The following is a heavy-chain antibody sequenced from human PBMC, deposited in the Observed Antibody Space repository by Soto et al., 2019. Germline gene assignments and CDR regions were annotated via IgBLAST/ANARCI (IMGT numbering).Heavy chain of an antibody. Sequence: ETLSLTCAVPVVSVRSGNWWTWVRQSPRKGLEYIGEIFHDGTANYYSSFGRRVAMSVDKSKNQFSLRLTSVTAADTAIYYCARLVYDTRLNYLYFDFWGQGALVTVSS. J-gene: IGHJ4*02. V-gene: IGHV4-4*02. CDR2: IFHDGTA. CDR3: ARLVYDTRLNYLYFDF. D-gene: IGHD3-16*01. CDR1: VVSVRSGNW.